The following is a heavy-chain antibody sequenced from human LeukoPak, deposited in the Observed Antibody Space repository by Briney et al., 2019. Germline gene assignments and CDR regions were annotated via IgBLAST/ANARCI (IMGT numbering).Heavy chain of an antibody. Sequence: SETLSLTCAVYGGSFRGYYWSWIRQPPGKGLEWIGEINHSGSTNYNPSLKSRVTISVDTSKNQFSLKLSSVTAADTAVYYCARRVRYYCMDVWGKGTTVTVSS. D-gene: IGHD2-21*01. CDR2: INHSGST. CDR3: ARRVRYYCMDV. J-gene: IGHJ6*03. CDR1: GGSFRGYY. V-gene: IGHV4-34*01.